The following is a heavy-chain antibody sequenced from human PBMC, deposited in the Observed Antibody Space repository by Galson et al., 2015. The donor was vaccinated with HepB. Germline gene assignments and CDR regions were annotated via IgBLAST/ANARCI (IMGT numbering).Heavy chain of an antibody. J-gene: IGHJ3*01. D-gene: IGHD2-15*01. V-gene: IGHV3-66*02. Sequence: APGRGLEWVSLIYNGGSTNYADSERGRFTISRYNPRNTVHLKMDSLKIEDTAVYFCATASNTWSNMGAFDFWGQGTMVTVSS. CDR3: ATASNTWSNMGAFDF. CDR2: IYNGGST.